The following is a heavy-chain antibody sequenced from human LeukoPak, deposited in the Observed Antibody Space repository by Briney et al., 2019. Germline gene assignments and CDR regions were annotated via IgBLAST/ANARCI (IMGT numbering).Heavy chain of an antibody. D-gene: IGHD6-19*01. CDR2: IYSSGST. J-gene: IGHJ4*02. CDR1: GGSISSYY. CDR3: ARGGWYSDY. V-gene: IGHV4-59*01. Sequence: SETLSLTCTVSGGSISSYYWSWIRQPPGKGLEWIGYIYSSGSTKYNPSLNSRVTMSMDTSKNQFSLKLSSVTAADTAVYYCARGGWYSDYWGQGTLVTVSS.